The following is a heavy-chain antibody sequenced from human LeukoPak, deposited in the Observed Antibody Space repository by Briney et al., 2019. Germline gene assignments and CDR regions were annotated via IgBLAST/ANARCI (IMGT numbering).Heavy chain of an antibody. Sequence: SETLSLTCSVSGGSISNNYWSWIRQSPEKGLEWIGYIHSSGSTDYNPSFKSRVVVSVDTSKNQFSLKLYSVTAADTAAYYCARHGLKLVGASTIYFDNWGQGTLVTVSS. CDR1: GGSISNNY. D-gene: IGHD1-26*01. CDR2: IHSSGST. CDR3: ARHGLKLVGASTIYFDN. J-gene: IGHJ4*02. V-gene: IGHV4-59*08.